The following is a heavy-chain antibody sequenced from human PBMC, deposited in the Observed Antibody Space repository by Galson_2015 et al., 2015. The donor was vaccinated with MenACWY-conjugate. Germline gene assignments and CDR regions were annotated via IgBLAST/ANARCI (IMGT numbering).Heavy chain of an antibody. CDR1: GFTFSSYA. J-gene: IGHJ6*02. D-gene: IGHD1-26*01. Sequence: SLRLSCAGSGFTFSSYAMNWVRQAPGKGLEWVSAISGSAVTRYFADSVTGRFTISRDNSKNTLYLQMDRLRAEDTAVYYCAKDSRYSGSYYRGMDVWGQGTTVTVSS. CDR3: AKDSRYSGSYYRGMDV. CDR2: ISGSAVTR. V-gene: IGHV3-23*01.